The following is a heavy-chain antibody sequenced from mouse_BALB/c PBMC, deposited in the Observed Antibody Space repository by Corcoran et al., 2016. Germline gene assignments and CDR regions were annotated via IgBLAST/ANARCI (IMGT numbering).Heavy chain of an antibody. CDR2: IFPGSGST. D-gene: IGHD4-1*01. CDR3: ARNWDWFSDV. V-gene: IGHV1-9*01. Sequence: QVQLQQSGAELMKPGASVKISCKATGYTFSSYWIEWVKQRPGHGLEWIGEIFPGSGSTNYNEKFKGKATFTADTSSNTAYMQLSSLTSEDSAAYNCARNWDWFSDVWGAGTTVTVSS. CDR1: GYTFSSYW. J-gene: IGHJ1*01.